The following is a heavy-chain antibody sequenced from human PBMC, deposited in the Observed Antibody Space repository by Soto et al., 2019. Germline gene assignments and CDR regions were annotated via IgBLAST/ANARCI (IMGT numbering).Heavy chain of an antibody. CDR3: AKDNGGEGTPAPYGMDV. Sequence: GGSLRLSCAASGFTFSSYAMSWVRQAPGKGLEWVSAISGSGGSTYYADSVKGRFTISRDNSKNTLYLQMNSLRAEDTAVYYCAKDNGGEGTPAPYGMDVWGQGTTVTVSS. CDR1: GFTFSSYA. V-gene: IGHV3-23*01. CDR2: ISGSGGST. D-gene: IGHD2-8*01. J-gene: IGHJ6*02.